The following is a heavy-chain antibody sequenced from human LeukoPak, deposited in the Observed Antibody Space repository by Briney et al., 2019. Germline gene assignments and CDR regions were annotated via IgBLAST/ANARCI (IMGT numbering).Heavy chain of an antibody. D-gene: IGHD2-15*01. CDR1: GGSISSSSYY. V-gene: IGHV4-39*01. CDR2: IYYSGST. CDR3: ARGQGYCSGGSCSFNWFDP. J-gene: IGHJ5*02. Sequence: SETLSLTCTVSGGSISSSSYYWGWIRQPPGKGLEWIGSIYYSGSTYYNPSLKSRVIISVDTSKNQFSLKLSSVTAADTAVYYCARGQGYCSGGSCSFNWFDPWGQGTLVTVSS.